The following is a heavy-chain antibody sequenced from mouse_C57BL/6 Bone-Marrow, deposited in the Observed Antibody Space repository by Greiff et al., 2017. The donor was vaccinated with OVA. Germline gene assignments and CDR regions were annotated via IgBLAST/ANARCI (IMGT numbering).Heavy chain of an antibody. Sequence: VQLQQPGAELVRPGTSVKLSCKASGYTFTSYWMHWVKQRPGQGLEWIGVIDPSDSYTNYNQKFKGKATLIVDKASSTAYMQLSSLTSEDSAVYYCARPPYSNYEGYWGQGTTLTVSS. J-gene: IGHJ2*01. D-gene: IGHD2-5*01. CDR3: ARPPYSNYEGY. V-gene: IGHV1-59*01. CDR2: IDPSDSYT. CDR1: GYTFTSYW.